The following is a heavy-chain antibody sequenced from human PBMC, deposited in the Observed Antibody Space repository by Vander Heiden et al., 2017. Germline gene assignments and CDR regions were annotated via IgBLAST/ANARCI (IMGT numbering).Heavy chain of an antibody. CDR3: ARHHSNSLGSDY. J-gene: IGHJ4*02. V-gene: IGHV1-2*02. CDR2: INPNSGDT. CDR1: GYIFTGYH. D-gene: IGHD6-6*01. Sequence: HVRMVPSGTGVKKPEASVKVSCKASGYIFTGYHMHWGRQAPGQGLEWMGWINPNSGDTNYAQKFQGRVTMTAATSITTAYLELSRLKSDDTGVYFCARHHSNSLGSDYWGQGTLVTVSS.